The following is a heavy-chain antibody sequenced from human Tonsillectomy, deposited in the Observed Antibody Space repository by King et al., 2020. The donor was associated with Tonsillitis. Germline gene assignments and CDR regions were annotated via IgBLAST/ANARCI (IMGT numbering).Heavy chain of an antibody. CDR3: ARRLQADGNFDF. CDR2: IYPGDSET. Sequence: VQLVQSGAEVKKPGESLKISCQGSGYIFNIYWIGWVRQMPGKGLEWMGIIYPGDSETKYGPSFQGQVTISADRSITTAYLQWSSLKASDTAMYYCARRLQADGNFDFWGQGTLVTVSS. CDR1: GYIFNIYW. J-gene: IGHJ4*02. D-gene: IGHD1-14*01. V-gene: IGHV5-51*01.